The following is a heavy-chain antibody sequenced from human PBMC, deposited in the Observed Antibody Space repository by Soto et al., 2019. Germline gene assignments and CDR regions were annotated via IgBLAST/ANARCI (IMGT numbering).Heavy chain of an antibody. J-gene: IGHJ3*02. D-gene: IGHD6-13*01. Sequence: LRLSCAASGFTFSNAWMSWVRQAPGKGLEWVGRIKSKTDGGTTDYAAPVKGRFTISRDDSKNTLYLQMNSLKTEDTAVYYCTTEQQLVGAFDIWGQGTMVTVSS. CDR2: IKSKTDGGTT. CDR3: TTEQQLVGAFDI. V-gene: IGHV3-15*01. CDR1: GFTFSNAW.